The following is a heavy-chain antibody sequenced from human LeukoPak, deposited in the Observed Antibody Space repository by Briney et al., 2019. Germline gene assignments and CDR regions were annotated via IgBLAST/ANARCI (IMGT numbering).Heavy chain of an antibody. V-gene: IGHV1-18*01. D-gene: IGHD6-13*01. CDR2: ISAYNCNT. J-gene: IGHJ4*02. CDR1: GYTFTSYG. Sequence: GASVKVSCKASGYTFTSYGISWVRQAPGQGLAWMGWISAYNCNTNYAQKVQGRVTMTTDTSTSTAYMELRSLRSDDTAVYYCARAPSSSWYRAFDYWGQGTLVTVSS. CDR3: ARAPSSSWYRAFDY.